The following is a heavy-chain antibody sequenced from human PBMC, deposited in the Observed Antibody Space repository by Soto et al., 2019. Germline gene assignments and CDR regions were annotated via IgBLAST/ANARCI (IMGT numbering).Heavy chain of an antibody. J-gene: IGHJ4*02. V-gene: IGHV3-30*18. CDR1: GFTFSSYG. D-gene: IGHD3-3*01. Sequence: GGSLRLSCAASGFTFSSYGMHWVRQAPGKGLEWVAVISYDGSNKYYADSVKGRFTISRDNSKNTLYLQMNSLRAEDTAVYYCAEETHSYLEWLLYRASKDFDYWGQGTLVTVSS. CDR3: AEETHSYLEWLLYRASKDFDY. CDR2: ISYDGSNK.